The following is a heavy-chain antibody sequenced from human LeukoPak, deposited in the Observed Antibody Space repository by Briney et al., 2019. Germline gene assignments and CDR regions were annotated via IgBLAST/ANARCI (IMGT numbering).Heavy chain of an antibody. Sequence: GSLRLSCAASGFTFSSYSMNWVRQAPGKGLEWVSSISSSSSSYIYYADSVKGRFTISRDNAKNSLYLQMNSLRAEDTAVYYCASLSSTTYYYYGMDVWGQGTTVTVSS. D-gene: IGHD2-2*01. CDR1: GFTFSSYS. J-gene: IGHJ6*02. CDR2: ISSSSSSYI. CDR3: ASLSSTTYYYYGMDV. V-gene: IGHV3-21*01.